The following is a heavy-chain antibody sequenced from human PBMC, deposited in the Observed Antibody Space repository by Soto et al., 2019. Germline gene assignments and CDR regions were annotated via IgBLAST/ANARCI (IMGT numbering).Heavy chain of an antibody. V-gene: IGHV3-30*18. Sequence: GALRLSCAASGFTFSSYGMHWVRQAPGKGLEWVAVISYDGSNKYYADSVKGRFTISRDNSKNTLYLQMNSLRAEDTAVYYCAKDLRGAGDYWGQGTLVTVSS. D-gene: IGHD4-17*01. CDR2: ISYDGSNK. CDR1: GFTFSSYG. CDR3: AKDLRGAGDY. J-gene: IGHJ4*02.